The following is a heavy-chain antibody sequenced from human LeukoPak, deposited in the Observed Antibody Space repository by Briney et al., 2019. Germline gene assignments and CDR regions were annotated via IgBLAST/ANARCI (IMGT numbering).Heavy chain of an antibody. CDR2: INWNGGST. CDR1: GFTFDDYG. V-gene: IGHV3-20*04. J-gene: IGHJ4*02. D-gene: IGHD4-23*01. CDR3: ARDYGGNSGDFDY. Sequence: GGSLRLSCAASGFTFDDYGMSWVRQAPGKGLEWVSGINWNGGSTGYADSVKGRFTISRDNAKNTVHLQMNSLRAEDTAVYYCARDYGGNSGDFDYWGQGTLVTVSS.